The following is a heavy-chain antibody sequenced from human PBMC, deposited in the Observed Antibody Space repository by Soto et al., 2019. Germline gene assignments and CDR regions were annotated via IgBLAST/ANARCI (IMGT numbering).Heavy chain of an antibody. CDR3: ARLGYYDFWSGYPNGGFDY. CDR1: GGSISTSSYH. D-gene: IGHD3-3*01. J-gene: IGHJ4*02. CDR2: IYYSGST. V-gene: IGHV4-39*01. Sequence: SETRSLTCTVSGGSISTSSYHWGWIRQPPGKGLEWIGSIYYSGSTYYNPSLKSRVTISVDTSKNQFSLKLSSVTAADTAVYYCARLGYYDFWSGYPNGGFDYWGQGTLVTVS.